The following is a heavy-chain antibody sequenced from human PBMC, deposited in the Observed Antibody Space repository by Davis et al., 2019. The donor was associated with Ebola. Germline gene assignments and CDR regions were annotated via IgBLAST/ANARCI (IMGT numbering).Heavy chain of an antibody. V-gene: IGHV4-39*01. D-gene: IGHD5-18*01. CDR3: AKGHTYGSMVYGLDV. J-gene: IGHJ6*02. CDR2: IYYSGST. Sequence: SETLSLTCTVSGDSISSSSYYWGWIRQPPGKGLQWIGSIYYSGSTYYNPSLNSRVAISIDTSKKQFSLKLSSVTAADTAVYYCAKGHTYGSMVYGLDVWGQGTTVSVSS. CDR1: GDSISSSSYY.